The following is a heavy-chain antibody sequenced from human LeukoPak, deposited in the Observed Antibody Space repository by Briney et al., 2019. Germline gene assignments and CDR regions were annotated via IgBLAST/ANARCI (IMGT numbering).Heavy chain of an antibody. Sequence: PGGSLRLSCAASGFTLSYYWMSWVRQAPGKGLEWVANIREDGSNRYYVGSVKGRFTISRDNAKNPVYLQMNSLRAEDTAVYYCAREARGTRAAFDIWGQGTMVTVS. V-gene: IGHV3-7*01. CDR1: GFTLSYYW. J-gene: IGHJ3*02. CDR3: AREARGTRAAFDI. CDR2: IREDGSNR. D-gene: IGHD1-1*01.